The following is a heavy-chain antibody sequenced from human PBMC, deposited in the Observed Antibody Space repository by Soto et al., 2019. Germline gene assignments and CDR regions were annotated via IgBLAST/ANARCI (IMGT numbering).Heavy chain of an antibody. Sequence: GGSLRLSCAASGFTFSSYWMSWVRQAPGKGLEWVANIKQDGSEKYYVDSVKGRFTISRDNAKNSLYLQMNSLRAEDTAVYYCARGRDFHYYYYMDVWGKGTTVTVSS. CDR1: GFTFSSYW. D-gene: IGHD3-3*01. CDR3: ARGRDFHYYYYMDV. CDR2: IKQDGSEK. V-gene: IGHV3-7*01. J-gene: IGHJ6*03.